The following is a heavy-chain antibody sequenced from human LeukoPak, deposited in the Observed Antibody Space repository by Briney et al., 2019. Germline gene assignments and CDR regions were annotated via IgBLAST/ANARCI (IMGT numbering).Heavy chain of an antibody. CDR2: IIPIFGTA. V-gene: IGHV1-69*13. D-gene: IGHD6-13*01. CDR3: ARIIVAAAYYYYMDV. J-gene: IGHJ6*03. Sequence: GASVKVSCKASGGTFSSYAISWVRQAPGQGLEWMGGIIPIFGTANYAQKFQGRVTITADESTSTAYMELSSLRSEDTAVYYCARIIVAAAYYYYMDVWGKGTTVTVS. CDR1: GGTFSSYA.